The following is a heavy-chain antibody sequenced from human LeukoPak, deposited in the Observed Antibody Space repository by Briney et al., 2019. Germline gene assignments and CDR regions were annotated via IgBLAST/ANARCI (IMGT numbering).Heavy chain of an antibody. Sequence: PGGSLRLSCAASGFTFSNHGMHWVRQAPGKGPEWVALIWYDGSNKYYGDTVKGRFTISRDNSKNTLYLQMNCLRAEDTAVYYCAKDRRQLMVRGVIEVDPWGQGTLVTVSS. V-gene: IGHV3-33*06. J-gene: IGHJ5*02. CDR2: IWYDGSNK. CDR1: GFTFSNHG. CDR3: AKDRRQLMVRGVIEVDP. D-gene: IGHD3-10*01.